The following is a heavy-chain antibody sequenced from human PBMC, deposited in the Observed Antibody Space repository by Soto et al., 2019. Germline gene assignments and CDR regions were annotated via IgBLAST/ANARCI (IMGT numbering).Heavy chain of an antibody. V-gene: IGHV1-69*01. J-gene: IGHJ6*02. Sequence: QVQLVQSGAEVKKPGSSVKVSCKASGGTFSSYAISWVRQAPGQGLEWMGGIIPIFGTANYAQKFQGRVTITADESTSTAYMELSSLRSEDTAVYYCARGPHDAVYANQKGYYYYGMDVWGQGTTVTVSS. D-gene: IGHD2-8*01. CDR2: IIPIFGTA. CDR3: ARGPHDAVYANQKGYYYYGMDV. CDR1: GGTFSSYA.